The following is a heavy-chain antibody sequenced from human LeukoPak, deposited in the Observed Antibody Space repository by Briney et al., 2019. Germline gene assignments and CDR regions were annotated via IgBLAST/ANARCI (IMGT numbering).Heavy chain of an antibody. V-gene: IGHV1-69*13. CDR1: GGTFSSYA. Sequence: SVKVSCKASGGTFSSYAISWVRQAPGQGLEWMGGIIPIFGTANYAQKFQGRVTITADESTSTAYMELSSLRSEDTAVYYCARDLSGYSSGWIGWGYYYGMDVWGQGTTVTVFS. D-gene: IGHD6-19*01. CDR2: IIPIFGTA. CDR3: ARDLSGYSSGWIGWGYYYGMDV. J-gene: IGHJ6*02.